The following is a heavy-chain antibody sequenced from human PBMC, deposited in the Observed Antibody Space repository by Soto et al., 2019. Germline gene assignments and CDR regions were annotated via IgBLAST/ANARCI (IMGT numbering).Heavy chain of an antibody. CDR2: IYSGGST. CDR1: GFTFSSNY. D-gene: IGHD1-26*01. CDR3: ARTDKVIVAFDI. J-gene: IGHJ3*02. V-gene: IGHV3-53*01. Sequence: GGSRRLSCAASGFTFSSNYMSWVRQAPGKGLEWVSVIYSGGSTYYADSVKGRSTISRDNSKNTLYLQMNSLRAEDTAVYYCARTDKVIVAFDIWGPGTNVNV.